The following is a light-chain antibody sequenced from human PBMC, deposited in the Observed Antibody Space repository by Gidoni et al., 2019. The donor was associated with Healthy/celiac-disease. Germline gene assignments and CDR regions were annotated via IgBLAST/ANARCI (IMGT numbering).Light chain of an antibody. CDR2: DAS. J-gene: IGKJ5*01. CDR1: QSVSSY. V-gene: IGKV3-11*01. Sequence: DIVLTQSPATLSLSPGERATLSCRASQSVSSYLAWYQQKPGQAPRLLIFDASNRATGSPARFSGSGSGTDFTLTISSLGPEDFAFDYCQQRSNWPPITFGQXTRLEIK. CDR3: QQRSNWPPIT.